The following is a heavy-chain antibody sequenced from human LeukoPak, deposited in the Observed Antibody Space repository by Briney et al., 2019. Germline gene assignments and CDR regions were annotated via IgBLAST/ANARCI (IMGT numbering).Heavy chain of an antibody. V-gene: IGHV1-69*05. J-gene: IGHJ6*03. Sequence: ASVKVSCKASGGTFSSYAISWVRQAPGQGLEWMGGIIPIFGTANYAQKFQGRVTITTDESTSTAYMELSSLRSEDTAVYYCARGYYGDYDYYYYMDVWGKGTTVTVSS. CDR1: GGTFSSYA. CDR3: ARGYYGDYDYYYYMDV. CDR2: IIPIFGTA. D-gene: IGHD4-17*01.